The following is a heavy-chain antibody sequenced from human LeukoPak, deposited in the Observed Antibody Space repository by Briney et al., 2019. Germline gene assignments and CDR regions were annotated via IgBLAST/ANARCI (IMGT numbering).Heavy chain of an antibody. CDR1: GFSFDDSA. D-gene: IGHD6-13*01. V-gene: IGHV3-43*02. CDR3: AKDSSSWYPDY. CDR2: ISGDGAST. J-gene: IGHJ4*02. Sequence: GGSLRLSCAASGFSFDDSAMHWVRQAPGKGLEWVSLISGDGASTYYADSVKGRFTISRDNSKNSLYLQMNSLRTEDTASYYCAKDSSSWYPDYWGQGTLVTVSS.